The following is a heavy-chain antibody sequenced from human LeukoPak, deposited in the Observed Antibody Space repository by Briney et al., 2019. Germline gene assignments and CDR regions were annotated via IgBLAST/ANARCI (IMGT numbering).Heavy chain of an antibody. J-gene: IGHJ4*02. CDR3: ARVGHDILTGYYQVSFGY. D-gene: IGHD3-9*01. Sequence: ASGKVCCKAAGYTFTSYAMHWVRQAPGQRLEWMGWINVGNGNTKYSQKFQGRVTITRDTSASTAYMELSSLRSEDTAVYYCARVGHDILTGYYQVSFGYWGQGTLVTVSS. CDR1: GYTFTSYA. CDR2: INVGNGNT. V-gene: IGHV1-3*01.